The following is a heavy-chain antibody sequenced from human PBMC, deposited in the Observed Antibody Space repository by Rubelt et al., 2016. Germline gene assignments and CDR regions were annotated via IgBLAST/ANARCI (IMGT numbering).Heavy chain of an antibody. J-gene: IGHJ5*02. CDR1: GGSISSYY. Sequence: GPGLVKPSETLSLTCTVSGGSISSYYWSWIRQPPGKGLEWIGYLYYSGSTNYNPSLKSRVTISVDTSKNQFPLKLSSVTAADTAVYYCARRGSRGAYPTWGQGTLVTVSS. CDR3: ARRGSRGAYPT. CDR2: LYYSGST. V-gene: IGHV4-59*08. D-gene: IGHD3-10*01.